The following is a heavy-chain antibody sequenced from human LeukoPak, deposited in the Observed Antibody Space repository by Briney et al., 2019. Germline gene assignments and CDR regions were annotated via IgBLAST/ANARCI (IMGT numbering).Heavy chain of an antibody. CDR2: IYPDNSNT. CDR3: ARQKGYDRVWYFDL. CDR1: AYSFTSYW. Sequence: GGSLQISCKGSAYSFTSYWIGWVRQMPGKGLEWMGIIYPDNSNTRYSPSFQGQVTISADKSISTAYLQWSSLKASDTAMYYCARQKGYDRVWYFDLWGRGTLVTVSS. V-gene: IGHV5-51*01. D-gene: IGHD3-22*01. J-gene: IGHJ2*01.